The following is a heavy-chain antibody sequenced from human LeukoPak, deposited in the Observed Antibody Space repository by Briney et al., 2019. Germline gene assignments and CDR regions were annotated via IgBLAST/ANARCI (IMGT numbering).Heavy chain of an antibody. V-gene: IGHV3-7*01. CDR3: ARDKEADYGSGGYNY. D-gene: IGHD3-10*01. CDR2: IKQDGSEK. J-gene: IGHJ4*02. Sequence: PGGSLRLSCAASGFTFSSYWMSWVRQAPGKGLEWVANIKQDGSEKYYVDSVKGRFTISRDNAKNSLYLQMNSLRAEDTAVYYCARDKEADYGSGGYNYWGQGTLVTVSS. CDR1: GFTFSSYW.